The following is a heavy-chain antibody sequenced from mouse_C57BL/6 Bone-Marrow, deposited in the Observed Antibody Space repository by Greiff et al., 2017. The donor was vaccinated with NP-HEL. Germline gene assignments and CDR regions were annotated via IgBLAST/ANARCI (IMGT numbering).Heavy chain of an antibody. J-gene: IGHJ4*01. D-gene: IGHD1-1*01. CDR3: AKDYYYGSRKAMDY. CDR2: IWRGGST. CDR1: GFSLTSYG. Sequence: VQLQESGPGLVQPSQSLSITCTVSGFSLTSYGVHWVRQSPGKGLEWLGVIWRGGSTDYNAAFMSRLSITKDNSKSQVFFKMNSLQADDTAIYYCAKDYYYGSRKAMDYWGQGTSVTVSS. V-gene: IGHV2-5*01.